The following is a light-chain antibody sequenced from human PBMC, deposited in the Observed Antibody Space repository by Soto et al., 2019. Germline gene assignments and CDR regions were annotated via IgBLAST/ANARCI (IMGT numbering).Light chain of an antibody. CDR1: SSNIGAGYD. J-gene: IGLJ7*01. CDR3: QSYDSSLSGSWV. Sequence: QSVLTQPPSVSGAPGQRVTISCTGSSSNIGAGYDVHWYQQLPGTAPKLLIYGNSNRPSGVPDRFSGSKSGTSASLASTGLQAEDEADYYCQSYDSSLSGSWVFGGGTQLTVL. V-gene: IGLV1-40*01. CDR2: GNS.